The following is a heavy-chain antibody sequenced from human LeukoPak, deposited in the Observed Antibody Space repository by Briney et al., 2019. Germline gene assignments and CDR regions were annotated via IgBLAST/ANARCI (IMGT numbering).Heavy chain of an antibody. CDR3: ASITFGGVLDY. J-gene: IGHJ4*02. CDR1: GASFSDYY. V-gene: IGHV4-34*01. D-gene: IGHD3-16*01. Sequence: PSETLSLTCVVYGASFSDYYWTWIRQPPGKGLEWIGEINRSGSTNYNPSLKSRVTLSVDTSKKQSSLNLNSVTAADTAVYYCASITFGGVLDYWGQGTLVTVSS. CDR2: INRSGST.